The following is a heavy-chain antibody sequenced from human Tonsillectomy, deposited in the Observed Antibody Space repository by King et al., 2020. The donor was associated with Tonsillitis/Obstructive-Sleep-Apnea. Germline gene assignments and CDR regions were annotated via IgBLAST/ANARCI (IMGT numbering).Heavy chain of an antibody. Sequence: QLQESGPGLVKPSETLSLTCTVSGGSISSYYWSWIRQPPGKGLEWIGYIYYSGSTNYNPSLKSRVTISVDTSKNQFSLKLSSVTAADTAVYYCARHLGHYDVWSGYLWEFDYWGQGTLVTVSS. CDR1: GGSISSYY. V-gene: IGHV4-59*08. CDR2: IYYSGST. J-gene: IGHJ4*02. CDR3: ARHLGHYDVWSGYLWEFDY. D-gene: IGHD3-3*01.